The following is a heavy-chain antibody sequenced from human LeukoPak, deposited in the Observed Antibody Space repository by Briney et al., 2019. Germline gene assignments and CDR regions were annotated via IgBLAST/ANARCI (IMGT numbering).Heavy chain of an antibody. V-gene: IGHV5-51*01. CDR1: GYSFTSYW. Sequence: GESLKISCKGSGYSFTSYWIGWVRQMPGKGLEWMGIIYPGDSDTRYSPSFQGQVTISADKSISTAYLQWSSLKASDTAMYYSARLGNYYYYYMDVWGKGTTVTVSS. CDR2: IYPGDSDT. CDR3: ARLGNYYYYYMDV. J-gene: IGHJ6*03. D-gene: IGHD1-26*01.